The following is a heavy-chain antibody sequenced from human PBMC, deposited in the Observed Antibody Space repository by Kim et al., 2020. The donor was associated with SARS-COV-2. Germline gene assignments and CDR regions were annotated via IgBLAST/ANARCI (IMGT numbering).Heavy chain of an antibody. J-gene: IGHJ4*01. CDR1: GDSLDSYY. D-gene: IGHD2-2*01. CDR2: VYSTGST. Sequence: SETLSLTCTVSGDSLDSYYWSWIRQPPGKGLEWIGYVYSTGSTNYNPSLNSRVTMSVDTSKNQFSLTLSSVSTTDTAVYFCARGVQMPRHTTVFYFDSWG. CDR3: ARGVQMPRHTTVFYFDS. V-gene: IGHV4-4*08.